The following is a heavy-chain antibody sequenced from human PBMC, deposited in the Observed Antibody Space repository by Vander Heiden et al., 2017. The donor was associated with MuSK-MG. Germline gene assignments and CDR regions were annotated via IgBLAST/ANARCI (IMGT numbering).Heavy chain of an antibody. D-gene: IGHD3-16*01. J-gene: IGHJ6*02. CDR1: GGTFSSYA. Sequence: QVQLVQPGAEVKKPGSSVKVSCKASGGTFSSYAFSWVRQAPGQGLEWMGRIIPILGLASYAQKFQDRVTITADKSTSTAYMELTGLRYEDTAVYYCARDRGEGEPMDVWGQGTTVTVSS. CDR3: ARDRGEGEPMDV. V-gene: IGHV1-69*04. CDR2: IIPILGLA.